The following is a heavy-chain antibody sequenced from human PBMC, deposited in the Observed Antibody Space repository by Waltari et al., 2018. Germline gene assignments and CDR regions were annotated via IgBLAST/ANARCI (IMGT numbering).Heavy chain of an antibody. CDR1: GYTFTGYY. Sequence: QVQLVQSGAEVKKPGASVKVSCKASGYTFTGYYMHWVRQAPGQGLEWMGWINPTSGGTNYAQKFQGRVTMTRDTSISTAYMELSRLRSDDTAVYYCAREWELLSPSGFDPWGQGTLVTVSS. D-gene: IGHD1-26*01. V-gene: IGHV1-2*02. J-gene: IGHJ5*02. CDR3: AREWELLSPSGFDP. CDR2: INPTSGGT.